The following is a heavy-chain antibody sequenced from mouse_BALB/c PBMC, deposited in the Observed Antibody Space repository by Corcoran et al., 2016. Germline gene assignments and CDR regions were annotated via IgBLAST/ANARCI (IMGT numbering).Heavy chain of an antibody. CDR2: FYPGSGSI. CDR1: GYTFTESI. Sequence: VQLQQSGAELVKSGASVKLSCKASGYTFTESILHWVKQRSGQGLERSGWFYPGSGSIKYNEKFKDKATLTADKSSSTVYMELSRLTSEDSAVYFCARHVYGYDYAMDYWGQGTSVTVSS. J-gene: IGHJ4*01. CDR3: ARHVYGYDYAMDY. D-gene: IGHD2-2*01. V-gene: IGHV1-62-2*01.